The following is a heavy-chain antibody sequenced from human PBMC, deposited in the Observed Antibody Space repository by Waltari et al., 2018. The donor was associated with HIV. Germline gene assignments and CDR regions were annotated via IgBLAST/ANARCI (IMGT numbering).Heavy chain of an antibody. D-gene: IGHD1-1*01. J-gene: IGHJ4*02. Sequence: EVQLVESGGGLVQPGGSLRLSCVASGFTFSSYNMNWVHQAPGKGLEWLSYITSSGYTIYYADSVEGRFTVSRDNAKNSLYLQMNSLRAEDTAVYYCARTTHGIDFWGQGTLVTVSS. CDR2: ITSSGYTI. CDR1: GFTFSSYN. V-gene: IGHV3-48*04. CDR3: ARTTHGIDF.